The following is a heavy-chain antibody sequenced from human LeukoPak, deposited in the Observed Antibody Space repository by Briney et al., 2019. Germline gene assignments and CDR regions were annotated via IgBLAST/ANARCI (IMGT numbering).Heavy chain of an antibody. J-gene: IGHJ5*02. Sequence: GASVKVSCKASRDTFSSYAISWVRQAPGQGLEWMGGIIPIFGTANYAQKFQGRVTITADESTSTAYMELSSLRSEDTAVYYCARDARHRYCSSSSCYRGWLDPWGQGTPVTVSS. V-gene: IGHV1-69*13. CDR2: IIPIFGTA. CDR1: RDTFSSYA. D-gene: IGHD2-2*01. CDR3: ARDARHRYCSSSSCYRGWLDP.